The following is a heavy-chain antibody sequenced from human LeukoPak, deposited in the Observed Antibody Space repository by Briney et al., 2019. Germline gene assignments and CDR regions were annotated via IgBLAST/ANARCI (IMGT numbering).Heavy chain of an antibody. CDR1: GGSFSGYY. J-gene: IGHJ4*02. CDR3: ARDSSIAAHYFDY. V-gene: IGHV4-34*01. CDR2: INHSGST. D-gene: IGHD6-6*01. Sequence: SETLSLTCAVYGGSFSGYYWSWIRQPPGKGLEWIGEINHSGSTNYNPSLKSRVTISVDTSKNQFSLKLSSVTAADTAVYFCARDSSIAAHYFDYWGQGTQVTVSS.